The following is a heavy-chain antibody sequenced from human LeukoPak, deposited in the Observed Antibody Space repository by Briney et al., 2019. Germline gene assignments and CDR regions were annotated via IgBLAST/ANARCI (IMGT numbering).Heavy chain of an antibody. D-gene: IGHD6-6*01. CDR1: GYTFTGYY. CDR3: ARDRNSGSSLDI. Sequence: ASMKVSCKAPGYTFTGYYIHWVRQAPGQGLEWMGWIYPYSGDTNYAQNFQGRVTMTRDTSISTAYMELSSLKSDDTAVYYCARDRNSGSSLDIWGQGTMLTVSS. J-gene: IGHJ3*02. V-gene: IGHV1-2*02. CDR2: IYPYSGDT.